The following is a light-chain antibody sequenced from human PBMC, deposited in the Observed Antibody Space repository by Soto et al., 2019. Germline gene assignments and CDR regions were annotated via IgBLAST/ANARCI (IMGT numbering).Light chain of an antibody. CDR2: GAS. CDR1: QSVSKTY. Sequence: EVVLTQSPGTLSLSPGERATLSCRAGQSVSKTYLAWYQQKPGQAPRLLIYGASSRATGIPDRFSGSGSGTDFTLTISRLESDDFAVYYCQEYGSSRTFGQGTKVEIK. V-gene: IGKV3-20*01. CDR3: QEYGSSRT. J-gene: IGKJ1*01.